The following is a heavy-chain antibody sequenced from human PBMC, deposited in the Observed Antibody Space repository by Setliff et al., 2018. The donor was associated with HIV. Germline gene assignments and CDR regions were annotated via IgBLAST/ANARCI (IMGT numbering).Heavy chain of an antibody. CDR1: GFTFSSYE. J-gene: IGHJ4*02. CDR2: ISSSGSTI. D-gene: IGHD5-18*01. Sequence: HPGGSLRLSCAASGFTFSSYEMNWVRQAPGKGLEWVSYISSSGSTIYYADSVKGRFITFRDNAKNSLYLQMNSLRAEDTAVYYCARESYNYGYNDWGQGTLVTV. V-gene: IGHV3-48*03. CDR3: ARESYNYGYND.